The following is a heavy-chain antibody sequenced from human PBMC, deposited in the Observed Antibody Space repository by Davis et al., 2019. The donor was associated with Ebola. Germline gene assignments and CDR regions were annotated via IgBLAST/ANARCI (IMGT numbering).Heavy chain of an antibody. D-gene: IGHD3-16*01. V-gene: IGHV3-64*04. CDR1: GFTFSSYA. CDR3: ARDFYVWGS. J-gene: IGHJ4*02. CDR2: ITSNGGNT. Sequence: GESLKISCLASGFTFSSYAMHWVRQAPGKGLQYLAGITSNGGNTYHADSVKGRFTISRDNSKNTLYLQMNSLRAEDTAVYYCARDFYVWGSWGQGTLVTVSS.